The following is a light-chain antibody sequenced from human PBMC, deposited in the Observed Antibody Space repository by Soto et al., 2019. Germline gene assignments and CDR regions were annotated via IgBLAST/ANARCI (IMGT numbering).Light chain of an antibody. CDR2: WAS. J-gene: IGKJ2*01. V-gene: IGKV4-1*01. CDR1: QSVLYNSYNRNY. Sequence: DIVMTQSPDSLAVSLGERATINCKSSQSVLYNSYNRNYLAWYQQRPGQPPKLLIYWASTRESGVPDRFSGSGSGTDFTLTISNVQAEDVAVYYCQQYYSTPSYPFGQGTKLVIK. CDR3: QQYYSTPSYP.